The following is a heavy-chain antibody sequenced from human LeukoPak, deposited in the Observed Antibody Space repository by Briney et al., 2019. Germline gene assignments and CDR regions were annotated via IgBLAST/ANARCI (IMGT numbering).Heavy chain of an antibody. CDR1: GYTLTELS. D-gene: IGHD4-17*01. CDR2: FDPEDGET. CDR3: ATPFVYGDYAYFQH. V-gene: IGHV1-24*01. J-gene: IGHJ1*01. Sequence: ASVKVSCKVSGYTLTELSMHWVRQAPGRGLEWMGGFDPEDGETIYAQKFQGRVTMTEDTSTDTAYMELSSLRSEDTAVYYCATPFVYGDYAYFQHWGQGTLVTVSS.